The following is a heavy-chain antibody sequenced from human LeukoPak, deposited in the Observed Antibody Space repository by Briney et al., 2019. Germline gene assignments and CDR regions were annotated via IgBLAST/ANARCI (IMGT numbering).Heavy chain of an antibody. CDR3: ARNTHDFWSGYLDY. J-gene: IGHJ4*02. Sequence: PGGSLRLSCAASGFTFSSYWMSWVRQAPGNGLEWVANIKQDGSEKYYVDSVKGRFTISRDNAKNSLYLQMNSLRAEDTAVYYCARNTHDFWSGYLDYWGQGTLVTVSS. D-gene: IGHD3-3*01. CDR1: GFTFSSYW. CDR2: IKQDGSEK. V-gene: IGHV3-7*01.